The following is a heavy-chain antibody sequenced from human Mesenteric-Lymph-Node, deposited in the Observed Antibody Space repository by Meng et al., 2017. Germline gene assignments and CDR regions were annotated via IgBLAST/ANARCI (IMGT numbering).Heavy chain of an antibody. J-gene: IGHJ5*02. D-gene: IGHD6-19*01. Sequence: QVHLVQSGAEGKKPGASVKGSCKASGYTLTTYAIHWVRQAPGQRLEWMGWINAGNGNTRYSQKFQGRVSITRDTSASTAYMELSSLRSEDTAVYYCARCIAVAGNWFDPWGQGTLVTVSS. CDR2: INAGNGNT. CDR1: GYTLTTYA. V-gene: IGHV1-3*01. CDR3: ARCIAVAGNWFDP.